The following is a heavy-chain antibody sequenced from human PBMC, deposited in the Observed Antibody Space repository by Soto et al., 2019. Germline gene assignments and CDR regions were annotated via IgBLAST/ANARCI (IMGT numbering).Heavy chain of an antibody. CDR1: GFTVSSKY. J-gene: IGHJ4*02. CDR3: AREAPHCSGGSCSFDS. V-gene: IGHV3-66*01. CDR2: FYSGGST. D-gene: IGHD2-15*01. Sequence: PGGSLRLSCASSGFTVSSKYMSLVRQAPGKGLEWVSVFYSGGSTFYADSVKGRFTISRDISKNTLNLQMNSLRVEDTAVYYCAREAPHCSGGSCSFDSWGQGPLVTASP.